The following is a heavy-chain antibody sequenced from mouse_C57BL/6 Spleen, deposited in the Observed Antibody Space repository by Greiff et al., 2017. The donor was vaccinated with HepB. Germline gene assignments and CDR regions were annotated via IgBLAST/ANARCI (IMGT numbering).Heavy chain of an antibody. D-gene: IGHD2-1*01. CDR1: GFTFSDYG. J-gene: IGHJ4*01. V-gene: IGHV5-17*01. CDR2: ISSGSSTI. CDR3: ARGFYYGNYVYAMDY. Sequence: EVKLVESGGGLVKPGGSLKLSCAASGFTFSDYGMHWVRQAPEKGLEWVAYISSGSSTIYYADTVKGRFTISTDNAKNTLFLQMTRLRSEDTAMYYCARGFYYGNYVYAMDYWGKGTSVTVSS.